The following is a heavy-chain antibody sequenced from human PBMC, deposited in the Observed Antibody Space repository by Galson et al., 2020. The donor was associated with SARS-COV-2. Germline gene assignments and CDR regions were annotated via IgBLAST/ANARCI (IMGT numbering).Heavy chain of an antibody. CDR1: GYSVSTTNY. D-gene: IGHD3-22*01. Sequence: SQTLSLTCTVSGYSVSTTNYWGWVRQPPGRGLEWIGSVYPSGTTYYNPSLKSRVTISVDTSKNQFSLRLDSVTAADTALDYWARQGVNMIVVVTGPGWYFDLWGRGTLVTVSS. CDR2: VYPSGTT. CDR3: ARQGVNMIVVVTGPGWYFDL. J-gene: IGHJ2*01. V-gene: IGHV4-38-2*02.